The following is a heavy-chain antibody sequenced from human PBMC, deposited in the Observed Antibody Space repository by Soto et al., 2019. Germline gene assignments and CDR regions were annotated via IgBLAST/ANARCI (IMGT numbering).Heavy chain of an antibody. CDR1: GFTFGDYA. V-gene: IGHV3-49*01. D-gene: IGHD3-3*01. Sequence: GGSLRLSCTASGFTFGDYAMSWFRQAPGKGLEWVGFIGSKAYGGTTEYAASVKGRFTISTDGSKSIAYLQMNSLKTEDTAVYYCTREELELRFSMDVWGKGTTVTVSS. CDR3: TREELELRFSMDV. J-gene: IGHJ6*03. CDR2: IGSKAYGGTT.